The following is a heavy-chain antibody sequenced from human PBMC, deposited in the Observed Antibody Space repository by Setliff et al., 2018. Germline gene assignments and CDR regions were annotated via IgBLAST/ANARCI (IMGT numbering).Heavy chain of an antibody. Sequence: ASVKVSCKTSGYSFTNFGINWVRQAPGQGLEWMGWNSVYAREFQGRVTMTIDTPTSAAYMELRSLRSDDTAVYYCARDPGNGHYMDVWGKGATVTVSS. CDR3: ARDPGNGHYMDV. J-gene: IGHJ6*03. V-gene: IGHV1-18*01. CDR2: NSV. CDR1: GYSFTNFG.